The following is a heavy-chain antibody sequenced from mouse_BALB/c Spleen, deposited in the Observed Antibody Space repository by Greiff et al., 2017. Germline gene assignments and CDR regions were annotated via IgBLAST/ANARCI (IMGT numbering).Heavy chain of an antibody. J-gene: IGHJ3*01. D-gene: IGHD1-2*01. Sequence: EVQVVESGGGLVQPGGSMKLSCVASGFTFSNYWMNWVRQSPEKGLEWVAEIRLKSNNYATHYAESVKGRFTISRDDSKSSVYLQMNNLRAEDTGIYYCTTTAPFAYWGQGTLVTVSA. CDR2: IRLKSNNYAT. V-gene: IGHV6-6*02. CDR1: GFTFSNYW. CDR3: TTTAPFAY.